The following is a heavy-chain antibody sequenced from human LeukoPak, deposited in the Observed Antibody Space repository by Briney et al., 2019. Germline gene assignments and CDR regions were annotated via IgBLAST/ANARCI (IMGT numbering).Heavy chain of an antibody. CDR3: AREPLTGIVAAVGLFDY. J-gene: IGHJ4*02. D-gene: IGHD6-13*01. CDR1: GGSMNNYY. CDR2: INHSGST. V-gene: IGHV4-34*01. Sequence: SETLSLTCTVSGGSMNNYYWSWIRQPPGKGLEWIGEINHSGSTNYNPSLKSRVTISVDTSKNQFSLKLSSVTAADTAVYYCAREPLTGIVAAVGLFDYWGQGTLVTVSS.